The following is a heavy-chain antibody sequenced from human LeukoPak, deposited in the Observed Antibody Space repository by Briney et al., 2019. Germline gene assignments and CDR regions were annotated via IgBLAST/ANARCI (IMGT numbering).Heavy chain of an antibody. D-gene: IGHD1-26*01. CDR1: GGSISSYY. V-gene: IGHV4-59*01. Sequence: SETLSPTCTVSGGSISSYYWSWIRQLPGKGLEWTGYIYYSGSTNYNPSLKSRVTISVDTSKNQFSLKLSSVTAADTAVYYCARVWSSGWFDPWGQGTLVTVSS. J-gene: IGHJ5*02. CDR2: IYYSGST. CDR3: ARVWSSGWFDP.